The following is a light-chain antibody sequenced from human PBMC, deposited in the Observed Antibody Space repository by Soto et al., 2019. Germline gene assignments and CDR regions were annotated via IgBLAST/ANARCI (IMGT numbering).Light chain of an antibody. V-gene: IGLV1-44*01. CDR2: SDD. CDR1: SSNIGSNY. CDR3: AAWNDNPNGPGYV. J-gene: IGLJ1*01. Sequence: QTVVTQPPSASGTPGQRVTISCSGSSSNIGSNYVNWYQHLPGTAPKLLIYSDDQRPSGVPDRFSGSKSGTSASLAISGLQSEDEADYLCAAWNDNPNGPGYVFGTGTKVTVL.